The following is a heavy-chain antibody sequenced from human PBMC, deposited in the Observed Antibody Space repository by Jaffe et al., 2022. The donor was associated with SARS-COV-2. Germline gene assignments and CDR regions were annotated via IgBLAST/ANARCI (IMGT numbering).Heavy chain of an antibody. CDR3: ARRGPTNKDPFDY. CDR2: IYYSGST. J-gene: IGHJ4*02. CDR1: GGSISSSSYY. Sequence: QLQLQESGPGLVKPSETLSLTCTVSGGSISSSSYYWGWIRQPPGKGLEWIGSIYYSGSTYYNPSLKSRVTISVDTSKNQFSLKLSSVTAADTAVYYCARRGPTNKDPFDYWGQGTLVTVSS. V-gene: IGHV4-39*01. D-gene: IGHD1-1*01.